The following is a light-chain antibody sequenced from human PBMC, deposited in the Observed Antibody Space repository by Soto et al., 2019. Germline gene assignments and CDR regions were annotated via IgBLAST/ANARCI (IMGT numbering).Light chain of an antibody. CDR1: TSNIGSNT. Sequence: QAVVTQPPSVSGTPGQRVTISCSGGTSNIGSNTVNWYQQFPGTAPKLLIYSDSQRPSGVPDRFSGSKSGTSASLAITGLQSEDEADYYCAGWDGNLDGPMVFGGGTKLTVL. CDR2: SDS. V-gene: IGLV1-44*01. J-gene: IGLJ3*02. CDR3: AGWDGNLDGPMV.